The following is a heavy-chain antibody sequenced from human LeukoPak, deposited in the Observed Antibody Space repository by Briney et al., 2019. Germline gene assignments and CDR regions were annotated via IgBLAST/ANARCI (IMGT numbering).Heavy chain of an antibody. J-gene: IGHJ4*02. CDR3: AKELDTMFFDY. CDR1: GFNFDRYT. CDR2: AGWAGGTT. D-gene: IGHD3-10*02. Sequence: GGSVRLSCATSGFNFDRYTIHWVRQAPGKGLEWVSLAGWAGGTTFYSDSVRGRFTISRDSGRKSVYLQMNSLTTDDTAFYFCAKELDTMFFDYWGQGALVTVSS. V-gene: IGHV3-43*01.